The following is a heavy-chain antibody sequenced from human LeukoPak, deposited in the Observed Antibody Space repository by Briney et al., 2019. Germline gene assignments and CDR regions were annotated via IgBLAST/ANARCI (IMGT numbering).Heavy chain of an antibody. CDR2: IRVNDET. CDR3: AKGTGDMGYYFDY. J-gene: IGHJ4*02. CDR1: GFTFDDYG. Sequence: GGSLRLSCAASGFTFDDYGMSWVRQAPGRGLEWVSGIRVNDETYYADSVKGRFTISRDNSENTLYLQMGGLRAEDTAVYYCAKGTGDMGYYFDYWGQGTLVTVSS. D-gene: IGHD7-27*01. V-gene: IGHV3-23*01.